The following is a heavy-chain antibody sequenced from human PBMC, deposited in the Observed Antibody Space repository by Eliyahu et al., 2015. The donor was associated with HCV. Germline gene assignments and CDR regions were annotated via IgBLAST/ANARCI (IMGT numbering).Heavy chain of an antibody. Sequence: EVXLVESGGGLVQXGRSLRLSCAASGFTFDDYAMHWVRQAPGKGLEWVSGISWXSGSIGYADSVKGRXTISRDNAKNSLYLQMNSLRAEDTALYXCAKGPLYSNPYFDYWGQGTLVTVSS. CDR2: ISWXSGSI. V-gene: IGHV3-9*01. J-gene: IGHJ4*02. D-gene: IGHD4-11*01. CDR1: GFTFDDYA. CDR3: AKGPLYSNPYFDY.